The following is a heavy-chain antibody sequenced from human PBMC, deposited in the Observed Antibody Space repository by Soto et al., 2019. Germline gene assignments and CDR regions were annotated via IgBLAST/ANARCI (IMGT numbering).Heavy chain of an antibody. J-gene: IGHJ5*02. Sequence: QVQLQQWGAGLLKPSDTLSLTCAVYGGSFSGYYWTWIRQPPGKGLEWIGEIYHSGSTNYNPSLKSPVTISVDTSKIQFSLKLTSVTAADTAVYYCAKGGGSLWSWGQGTLVTVSS. CDR2: IYHSGST. D-gene: IGHD3-10*01. CDR3: AKGGGSLWS. CDR1: GGSFSGYY. V-gene: IGHV4-34*01.